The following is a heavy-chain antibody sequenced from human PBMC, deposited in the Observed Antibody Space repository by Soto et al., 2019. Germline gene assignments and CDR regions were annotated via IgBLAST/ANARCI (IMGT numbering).Heavy chain of an antibody. CDR1: GYAFRSYG. Sequence: ASVKGSWKASGYAFRSYGISWGRQAPGQGLEWVGWISAYNGDTHYAPKFQDRITLTTETSTDTAYMELRSLRLDDTAVYYCARDWSRYYDTSGLICFSRGQGSLVTVSS. CDR3: ARDWSRYYDTSGLICFS. CDR2: ISAYNGDT. V-gene: IGHV1-18*04. J-gene: IGHJ4*02. D-gene: IGHD3-22*01.